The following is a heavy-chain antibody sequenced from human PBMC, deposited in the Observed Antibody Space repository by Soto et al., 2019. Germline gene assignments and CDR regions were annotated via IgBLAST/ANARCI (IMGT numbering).Heavy chain of an antibody. Sequence: QVQLQESGPGLVKPSETLSLTCTVSGGSISNYYWSWIRQTQGKGLEWIGYIYCSGSTNYNPSLTSRVHISVDTSKNPFSLKLSSVTAADTAVYYCAREAVRDDFWSGYYSPYYYFYMDVWGKGTTVTVSS. CDR3: AREAVRDDFWSGYYSPYYYFYMDV. CDR2: IYCSGST. V-gene: IGHV4-59*01. CDR1: GGSISNYY. D-gene: IGHD3-3*01. J-gene: IGHJ6*03.